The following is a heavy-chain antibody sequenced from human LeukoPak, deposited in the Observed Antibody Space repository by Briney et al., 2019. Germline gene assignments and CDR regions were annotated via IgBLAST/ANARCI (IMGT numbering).Heavy chain of an antibody. CDR1: GGSISSSSYY. Sequence: PSETLSLTCGVSGGSISSSSYYWGWIRQPPGKGLEWIGSIYYSGSTYYNPSLKSRVTISVDTSKNQFSLKLSSVTAADTAVYYCARSQGRQWLVLTFDYWGQGTLVTVSS. CDR2: IYYSGST. CDR3: ARSQGRQWLVLTFDY. D-gene: IGHD6-19*01. J-gene: IGHJ4*02. V-gene: IGHV4-39*07.